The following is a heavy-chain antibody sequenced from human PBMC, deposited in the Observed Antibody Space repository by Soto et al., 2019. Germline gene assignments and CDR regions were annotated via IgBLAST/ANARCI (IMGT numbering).Heavy chain of an antibody. CDR2: IYYSGST. CDR3: ARGAPDYYDSSGFGLDY. Sequence: SETLSLTCTVSGGSISSGDYYWSWIRQPPGKGLEWIGYIYYSGSTYYNPSLNSRVTISVDTSKNQFSLKLSSVTAADTAVYYCARGAPDYYDSSGFGLDYWGQGTLVTVSS. J-gene: IGHJ4*02. CDR1: GGSISSGDYY. V-gene: IGHV4-30-4*01. D-gene: IGHD3-22*01.